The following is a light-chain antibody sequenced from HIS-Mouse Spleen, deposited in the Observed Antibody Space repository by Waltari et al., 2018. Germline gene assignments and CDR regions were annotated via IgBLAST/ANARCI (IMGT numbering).Light chain of an antibody. CDR1: SSDVGGYNY. J-gene: IGLJ3*02. CDR3: SSYTSSSTLV. V-gene: IGLV2-14*03. CDR2: DVS. Sequence: QSALTQPASVSGSPGQSITISCPGTSSDVGGYNYVPWDQHNLGKAPKLMIYDVSNRPSGVSKRFSGSKSGNTASLTISGLQAEDEADYYCSSYTSSSTLVFGGGTKLTVL.